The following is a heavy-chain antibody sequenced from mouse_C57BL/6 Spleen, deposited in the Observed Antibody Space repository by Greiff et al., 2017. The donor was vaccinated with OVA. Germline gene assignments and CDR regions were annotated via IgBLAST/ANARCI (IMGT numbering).Heavy chain of an antibody. V-gene: IGHV1-55*01. CDR1: GFTFTSYW. J-gene: IGHJ2*01. D-gene: IGHD1-3*01. CDR2: IYPGSGST. Sequence: QVQLQQPGAELVKPGASVKMSCKASGFTFTSYWITWVKQRPGQGLEWIGDIYPGSGSTNYTEKFKSKATLTVDTSCSTAYMQLSSLTSEDSAVYYCARDIGGSSYFDDWGQGTTLTVSS. CDR3: ARDIGGSSYFDD.